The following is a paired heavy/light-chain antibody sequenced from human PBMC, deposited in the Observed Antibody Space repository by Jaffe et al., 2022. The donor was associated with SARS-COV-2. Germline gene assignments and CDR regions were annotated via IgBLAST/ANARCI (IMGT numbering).Heavy chain of an antibody. D-gene: IGHD3-16*01. CDR3: TRVKGGNPHVLDY. J-gene: IGHJ4*02. Sequence: EVQLVESGGGLVQPGGSLRLSCAASGFTFSDHYMDWVRQAPGKGLEWVGRTRNKPNSYTTVYAASVKGRFTISRDDSKNSVYLQMNSLKTEDTAVYYCTRVKGGNPHVLDYWAQGTLVTVSS. CDR2: TRNKPNSYTT. V-gene: IGHV3-72*01. CDR1: GFTFSDHY.
Light chain of an antibody. J-gene: IGLJ1*01. CDR2: DVS. CDR1: SSDVGGYNY. Sequence: QSALTQPASVSGSPGQSITISCTGTSSDVGGYNYVSWYQQYPGKAPKLMIYDVSNRPSGVSNRFSGSKSGNTASLTISGLQAEDEADYYCSSYSSTSTLVLGSGTKVTVL. CDR3: SSYSSTSTLV. V-gene: IGLV2-14*01.